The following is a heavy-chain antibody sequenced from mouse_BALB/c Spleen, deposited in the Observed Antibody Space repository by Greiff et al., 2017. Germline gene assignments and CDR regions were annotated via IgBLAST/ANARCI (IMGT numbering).Heavy chain of an antibody. J-gene: IGHJ2*01. Sequence: EVQLQESGGGLVQPKGSLKLSCAASGFTFNTYAMNWVRQAPGKGLEWVARIRSKSNNYATYYADSVKDRFTISRDDSQSMLYLQMNNLKTEDTAMYYCVRHDYDFDYWGQGTTLTVSS. CDR3: VRHDYDFDY. CDR2: IRSKSNNYAT. V-gene: IGHV10-1*02. CDR1: GFTFNTYA. D-gene: IGHD2-4*01.